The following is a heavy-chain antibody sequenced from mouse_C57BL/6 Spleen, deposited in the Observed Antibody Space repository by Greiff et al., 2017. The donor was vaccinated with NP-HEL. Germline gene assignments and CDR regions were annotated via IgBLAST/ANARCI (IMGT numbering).Heavy chain of an antibody. CDR1: GYTFTSYG. V-gene: IGHV1-81*01. CDR3: ARSDGSSSLDY. J-gene: IGHJ2*01. Sequence: VQLVESGAELARPGASVKLSCKASGYTFTSYGISWVKQRTGQGLEWIGEIYPRSGNNYYNEKFKGKATLTADKSSSTAYMELRSLTSEDSAVYFCARSDGSSSLDYWGQGTTLTVSS. CDR2: IYPRSGNN. D-gene: IGHD1-1*01.